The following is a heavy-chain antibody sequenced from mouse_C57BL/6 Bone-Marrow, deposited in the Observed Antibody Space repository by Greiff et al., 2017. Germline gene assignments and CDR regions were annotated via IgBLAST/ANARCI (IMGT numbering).Heavy chain of an antibody. J-gene: IGHJ4*01. D-gene: IGHD1-1*01. Sequence: EVMLVESGPGLAKPSQTLSLTCSVTGYSITSDYWNWIRKFPGNKLEYMGYISYSGSTYYNPSLKSRISITRDTSKNQYYLQLNSVTTEDTATYYCARSLISAVAYYAMDYWGQGTSVTVSS. CDR1: GYSITSDY. V-gene: IGHV3-8*01. CDR3: ARSLISAVAYYAMDY. CDR2: ISYSGST.